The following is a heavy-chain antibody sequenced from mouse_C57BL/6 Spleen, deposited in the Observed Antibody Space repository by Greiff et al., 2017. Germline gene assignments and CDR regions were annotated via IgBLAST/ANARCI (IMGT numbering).Heavy chain of an antibody. Sequence: QVQLQQPGPDLVKPAASVTLSCTASGYTFTSYWMHWVKQRLGQGLEWFGNINTSTGGTNYNEKFKSKATLTVDKSSSTAYMQLSSLTSEDSAVYYCAGPYSSYYFDYWGQGTTLTVSS. V-gene: IGHV1-53*01. D-gene: IGHD1-1*01. CDR3: AGPYSSYYFDY. CDR2: INTSTGGT. J-gene: IGHJ2*01. CDR1: GYTFTSYW.